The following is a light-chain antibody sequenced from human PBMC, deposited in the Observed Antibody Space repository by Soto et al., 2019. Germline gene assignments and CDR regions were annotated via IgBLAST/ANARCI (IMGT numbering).Light chain of an antibody. J-gene: IGKJ2*01. CDR2: DAS. Sequence: EIVLTQSPATLSVSPGERATLSCRASQSISTKLAWYQQKPGQAPRLLIYDASTRATGIPARFSGSGSGTEFTLIISSLQSEDFAVYYCHQYNNWPPVYTFGQGTKLEI. V-gene: IGKV3D-15*01. CDR3: HQYNNWPPVYT. CDR1: QSISTK.